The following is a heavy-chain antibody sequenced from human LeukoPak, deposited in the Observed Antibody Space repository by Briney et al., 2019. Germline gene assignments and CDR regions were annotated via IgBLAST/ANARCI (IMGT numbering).Heavy chain of an antibody. CDR2: ISSSSSTI. D-gene: IGHD2-2*01. CDR3: ARDEFPQDCSSTSCRIWGYYYYGMDV. V-gene: IGHV3-48*01. Sequence: PGGSLRLSCAASGFTFSSYSMNWVRQAPGKGLEWVSYISSSSSTIYYADSVKGRFTISRDNAKNSLYLQMNSLRAEDTAVYYCARDEFPQDCSSTSCRIWGYYYYGMDVWGQGTTVTVSS. J-gene: IGHJ6*02. CDR1: GFTFSSYS.